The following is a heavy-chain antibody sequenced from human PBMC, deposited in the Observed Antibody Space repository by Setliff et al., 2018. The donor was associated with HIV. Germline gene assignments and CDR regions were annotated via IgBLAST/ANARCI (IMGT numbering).Heavy chain of an antibody. D-gene: IGHD3-16*01. CDR2: VSYTGST. J-gene: IGHJ4*02. CDR1: GASINSGRYY. V-gene: IGHV4-39*01. Sequence: PSETLSLTCTISGASINSGRYYWGWIRQPPGKGLEWIGSVSYTGSTSYNPSLRSRVTISVDTSRNQFSLKVTSVSAADMAVYYCARGTEVGATGFWGQGTLVTVS. CDR3: ARGTEVGATGF.